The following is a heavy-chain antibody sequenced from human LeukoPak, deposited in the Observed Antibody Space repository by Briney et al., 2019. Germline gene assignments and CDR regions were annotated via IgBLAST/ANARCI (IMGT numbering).Heavy chain of an antibody. CDR2: IYYSGST. J-gene: IGHJ5*02. V-gene: IGHV4-39*01. CDR1: GGSISSSSYY. D-gene: IGHD3-10*01. CDR3: ARRRTMVRGVMFWWFDP. Sequence: SETLSLTCTVSGGSISSSSYYWGWIRQPPGKGLEWIGSIYYSGSTYYNPSLRSRVTISVDTSKNQFSLKLSSVTAADTAVYYCARRRTMVRGVMFWWFDPWGQGTLVTVSS.